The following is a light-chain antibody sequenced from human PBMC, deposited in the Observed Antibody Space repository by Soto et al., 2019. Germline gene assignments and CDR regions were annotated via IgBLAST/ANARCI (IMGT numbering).Light chain of an antibody. CDR3: QQSYSAPRT. V-gene: IGKV1-39*01. J-gene: IGKJ1*01. Sequence: DIQMTQSPSSLSASVGDRVTITCRASQRVSSYLNWYQQKPEKAPKILIYAVSNLQSGVPSRFSGSGSETHFTLTISSLQPEDFATYYCQQSYSAPRTFGQGTKVEIK. CDR1: QRVSSY. CDR2: AVS.